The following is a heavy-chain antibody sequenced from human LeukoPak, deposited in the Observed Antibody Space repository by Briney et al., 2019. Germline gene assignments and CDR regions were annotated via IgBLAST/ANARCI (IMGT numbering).Heavy chain of an antibody. CDR2: IYYSGST. CDR3: ARDQLGAGGYYYYMDV. CDR1: GGSISSSTYY. Sequence: PSETLSLTCTVSGGSISSSTYYWGWIRQPPGKGLEWIGSIYYSGSTYYNPSLKSRVTISVDTSKNQFSLKLSSVTAADTAVYYCARDQLGAGGYYYYMDVWGKGTTVTVSS. V-gene: IGHV4-39*07. D-gene: IGHD1-1*01. J-gene: IGHJ6*03.